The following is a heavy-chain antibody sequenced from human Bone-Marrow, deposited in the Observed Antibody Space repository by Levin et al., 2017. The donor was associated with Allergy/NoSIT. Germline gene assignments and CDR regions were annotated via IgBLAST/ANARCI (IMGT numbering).Heavy chain of an antibody. CDR3: ARDREASGEWAY. CDR1: GGSINRGHYY. Sequence: SETLSLTCTVSGGSINRGHYYWSWIRQPPGKGLEWIGYIYYGGNTYYNPSLKSRVTISADTSKTQFSLKVTSVTAADTAVYYCARDREASGEWAYWGQGTLVTVSS. J-gene: IGHJ4*02. D-gene: IGHD3-10*01. V-gene: IGHV4-31*03. CDR2: IYYGGNT.